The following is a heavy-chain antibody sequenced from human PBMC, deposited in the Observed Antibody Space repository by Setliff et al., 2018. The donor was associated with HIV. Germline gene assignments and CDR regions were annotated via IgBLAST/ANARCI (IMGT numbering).Heavy chain of an antibody. CDR3: ARHPGGEQWLLQRGGYFDL. J-gene: IGHJ2*01. V-gene: IGHV5-51*01. CDR2: IFPLDSES. D-gene: IGHD6-19*01. CDR1: EYFFRTSW. Sequence: PGESLKISCKGPEYFFRTSWIGWVRHLPGKGLEWVAVIFPLDSESRYNPSLEGHVTISVDKSINTAYLQWTSLKTSDTAIYYCARHPGGEQWLLQRGGYFDLWGRGTVVTVSS.